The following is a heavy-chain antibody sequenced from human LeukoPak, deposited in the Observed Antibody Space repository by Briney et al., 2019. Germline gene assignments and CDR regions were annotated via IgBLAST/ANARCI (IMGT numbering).Heavy chain of an antibody. CDR3: ASEHYDFWSGFAGYFDY. CDR1: GFTLTTYA. J-gene: IGHJ4*02. V-gene: IGHV3-23*01. Sequence: GGSLRLSCAASGFTLTTYAMTWVRQAPGKGLKWVSAISGSGGSIYYADSVKGRFTISRDNAKNSLYLQMNSLRAEDTAVYYCASEHYDFWSGFAGYFDYWGQGTLVTVSS. CDR2: ISGSGGSI. D-gene: IGHD3-3*01.